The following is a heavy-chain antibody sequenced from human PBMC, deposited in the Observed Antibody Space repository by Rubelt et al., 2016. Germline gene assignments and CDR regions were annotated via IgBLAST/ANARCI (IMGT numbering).Heavy chain of an antibody. V-gene: IGHV4-59*08. CDR2: IYDSGST. CDR1: GGSISNYH. CDR3: ARRSSVFGFDY. J-gene: IGHJ4*02. D-gene: IGHD2-8*01. Sequence: QVQLQESGPGLVKPSETLSLTCTVSGGSISNYHWSWIRQSPGKGLEWIGYIYDSGSTTYSPSLKSRVTISVDTSKKQFSRKLRSVTAADSAVYYCARRSSVFGFDYWGQGTLVTVSS.